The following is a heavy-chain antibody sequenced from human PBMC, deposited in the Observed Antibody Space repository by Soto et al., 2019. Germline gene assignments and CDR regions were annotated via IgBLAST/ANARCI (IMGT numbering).Heavy chain of an antibody. CDR3: ARDIGFDYVN. Sequence: GGSLRLSCAASGFTFSSYWMSWVRQAPGKGLEWVANIKQDRSEIYYLQSVRGRFAISRDSAGNALQLAMNYLSAEDTATYFCARDIGFDYVNWGQGTLVTVSS. D-gene: IGHD3-16*01. CDR2: IKQDRSEI. CDR1: GFTFSSYW. V-gene: IGHV3-7*01. J-gene: IGHJ4*02.